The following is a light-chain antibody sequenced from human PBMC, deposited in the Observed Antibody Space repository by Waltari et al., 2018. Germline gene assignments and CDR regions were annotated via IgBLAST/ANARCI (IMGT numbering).Light chain of an antibody. CDR1: QSVSSY. J-gene: IGKJ1*01. CDR2: SAS. Sequence: SCRASQSVSSYLAWYQQMPCQAPRRLIHSASNRATGIPARFSGSGSGTDFTLTISSLEPEDFAVYYCQQRSNWPRTFGQGTKVEIK. V-gene: IGKV3-11*01. CDR3: QQRSNWPRT.